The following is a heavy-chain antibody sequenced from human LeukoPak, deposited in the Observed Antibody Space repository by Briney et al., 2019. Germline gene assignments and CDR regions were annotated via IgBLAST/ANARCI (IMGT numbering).Heavy chain of an antibody. CDR1: GYSISSGYY. V-gene: IGHV4-38-2*02. CDR2: IYHSGST. D-gene: IGHD3-22*01. Sequence: PSETLSLTCTVSGYSISSGYYWGWIRQPPGKGLEWIGSIYHSGSTYYNPSLKSRVTISVDTSKNQFSLKLRSVTAADTAVYYCARAREFYSDSNAYEVWGQGTRVTVSS. J-gene: IGHJ3*01. CDR3: ARAREFYSDSNAYEV.